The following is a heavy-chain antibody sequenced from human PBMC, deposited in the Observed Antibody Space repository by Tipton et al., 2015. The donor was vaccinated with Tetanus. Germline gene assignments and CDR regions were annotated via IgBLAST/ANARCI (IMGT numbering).Heavy chain of an antibody. Sequence: TLSLTCTVSGGSISSSPYYWDWIRQPPGKGLEWIGSVSYSGTTNYTPSLKSRITISRDTSKNQFSLMLRSVTAADTAMYYCARVEEGYCSGGTCYFADWGRGTLVTVSS. V-gene: IGHV4-39*01. CDR2: VSYSGTT. CDR3: ARVEEGYCSGGTCYFAD. D-gene: IGHD2-15*01. CDR1: GGSISSSPYY. J-gene: IGHJ4*02.